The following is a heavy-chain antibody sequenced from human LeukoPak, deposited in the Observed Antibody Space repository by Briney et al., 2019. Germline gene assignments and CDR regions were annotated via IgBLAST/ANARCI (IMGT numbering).Heavy chain of an antibody. D-gene: IGHD2-21*02. J-gene: IGHJ4*02. Sequence: GASVKVSCKASGYTFTSYDINWVRQATGQGLEWIGWMNPNSGNTGYAQKFQGRVTMTRNTSISTAYMELSSLRSEDTAVYYCARGERWGGDCYSSLDWGQGTLVTVSS. CDR1: GYTFTSYD. V-gene: IGHV1-8*01. CDR3: ARGERWGGDCYSSLD. CDR2: MNPNSGNT.